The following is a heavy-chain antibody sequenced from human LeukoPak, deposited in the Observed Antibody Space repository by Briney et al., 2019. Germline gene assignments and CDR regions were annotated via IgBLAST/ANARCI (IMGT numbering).Heavy chain of an antibody. J-gene: IGHJ5*02. CDR1: GFTLSTYE. D-gene: IGHD2-21*02. CDR2: INSDGSRT. Sequence: GGSLTLSCAASGFTLSTYEMHWVRHAPGKGLVWVSRINSDGSRTGYAGSVKGRFTFSRDNARNTLYLQMNSLRAEDTAVYYCARELPREVTLDTWGQGTLVTVSS. V-gene: IGHV3-74*01. CDR3: ARELPREVTLDT.